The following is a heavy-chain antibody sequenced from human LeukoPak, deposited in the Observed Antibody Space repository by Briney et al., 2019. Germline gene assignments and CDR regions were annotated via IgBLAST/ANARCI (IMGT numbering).Heavy chain of an antibody. Sequence: PGGSLRLSCVASGFTFSNFAIGWVGQAPGKGLEWVSTMSGSGLSTYYADSVKGRFTISRDNSNNTVYLQMNGLRGEDTAVYYCAKRGGFDSSGYYQPPEDYWGQGTLVTVSS. V-gene: IGHV3-23*01. D-gene: IGHD3-22*01. J-gene: IGHJ4*02. CDR2: MSGSGLST. CDR1: GFTFSNFA. CDR3: AKRGGFDSSGYYQPPEDY.